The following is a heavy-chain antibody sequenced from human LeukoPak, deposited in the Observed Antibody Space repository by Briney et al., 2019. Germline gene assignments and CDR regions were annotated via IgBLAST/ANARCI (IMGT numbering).Heavy chain of an antibody. CDR3: ARLAAAGPIYYYYVMDV. J-gene: IGHJ6*02. V-gene: IGHV3-30-3*01. Sequence: PGRSLRLSCAASGFTFSSYAMHWVRQAPGKGLEWVAVISYDGSNKYYADSVKGRFTISRDNSKNTLYLQMNSLRAEDTAVYYCARLAAAGPIYYYYVMDVWGQGTTVTVSS. CDR1: GFTFSSYA. D-gene: IGHD6-13*01. CDR2: ISYDGSNK.